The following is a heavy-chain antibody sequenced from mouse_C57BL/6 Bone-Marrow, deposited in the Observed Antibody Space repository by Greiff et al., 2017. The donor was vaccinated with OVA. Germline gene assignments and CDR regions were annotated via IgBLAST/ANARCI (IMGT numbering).Heavy chain of an antibody. CDR3: ARDGYYDAMDY. Sequence: QVQLQQPGAELVRPGSSVKLSCKASGYTFTSYWLDWVKQSPGQGLEWIGNIYPSDSETHYNQKFKDKATLTVDKSSSTAYMQLSSLTSEDSAVYYCARDGYYDAMDYWGQGTSVTVSS. V-gene: IGHV1-61*01. J-gene: IGHJ4*01. D-gene: IGHD2-3*01. CDR2: IYPSDSET. CDR1: GYTFTSYW.